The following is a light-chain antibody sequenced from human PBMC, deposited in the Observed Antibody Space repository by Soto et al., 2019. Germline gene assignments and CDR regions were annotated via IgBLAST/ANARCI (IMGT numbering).Light chain of an antibody. V-gene: IGKV3-15*01. Sequence: EIVMTQSPATLSVSPGERATLSCRASQSVSNNLAWYQQKPGQAPRLLMYGASTRATGIPARFSGSGSGTDFTLTISSLQSADFAVYFCQQYNNWDRTVGQGTKVHIQ. J-gene: IGKJ1*01. CDR2: GAS. CDR3: QQYNNWDRT. CDR1: QSVSNN.